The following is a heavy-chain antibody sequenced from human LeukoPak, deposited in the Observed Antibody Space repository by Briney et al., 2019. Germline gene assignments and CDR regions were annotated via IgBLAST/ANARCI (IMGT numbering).Heavy chain of an antibody. J-gene: IGHJ3*02. D-gene: IGHD3-16*02. Sequence: GGSLRLSCAASGFTFRSYEMNWVRQAPGRGLEWVSYISSSGSNIYYADSVKGRFTISRDNAKNSLYLQMNSLRAEDTAVYHCARSYDYVWGNYRLNADIWGQGTMVTVSS. V-gene: IGHV3-48*03. CDR2: ISSSGSNI. CDR1: GFTFRSYE. CDR3: ARSYDYVWGNYRLNADI.